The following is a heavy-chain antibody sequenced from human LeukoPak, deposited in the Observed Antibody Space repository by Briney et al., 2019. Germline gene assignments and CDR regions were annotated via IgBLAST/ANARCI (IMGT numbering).Heavy chain of an antibody. CDR1: GFTVSSNY. CDR2: IYSGGST. Sequence: PGGSLRLSCAASGFTVSSNYMSWVRQAPGKGLEWVSVIYSGGSTYYADSVKGRFTISRDNSKNTVYLQMNSLGAEDTAVYYCARDLNYDSAYWGQGTLVTVSS. D-gene: IGHD3-22*01. CDR3: ARDLNYDSAY. V-gene: IGHV3-53*01. J-gene: IGHJ4*02.